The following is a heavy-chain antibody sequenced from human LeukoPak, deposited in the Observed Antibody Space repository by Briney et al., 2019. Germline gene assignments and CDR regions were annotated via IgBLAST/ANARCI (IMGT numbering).Heavy chain of an antibody. J-gene: IGHJ4*02. CDR3: AGGSGWVFDY. Sequence: GGSLRLSCAASGFTFSTFWMSWVRQAPGKGLEWVANIKQDGNQKYYVDSVKGRFTISRDNAKNSLYLQMNSLRAEDTAVYFCAGGSGWVFDYWGQGTLVTASS. CDR1: GFTFSTFW. V-gene: IGHV3-7*01. CDR2: IKQDGNQK. D-gene: IGHD6-19*01.